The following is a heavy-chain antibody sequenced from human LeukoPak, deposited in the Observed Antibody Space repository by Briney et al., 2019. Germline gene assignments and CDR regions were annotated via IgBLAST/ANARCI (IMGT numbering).Heavy chain of an antibody. D-gene: IGHD3-16*01. V-gene: IGHV1-2*02. CDR2: INPNSGGT. CDR1: GYTFTGYY. Sequence: ASVKVSCKASGYTFTGYYMHWVRQAPGQGLEWMGWINPNSGGTNYAQKFQDRVTMTRDTSIRTAYMELSRLRSDDTAVYYCARVAGGEILRLLAYWGQGTLVTVSS. J-gene: IGHJ4*02. CDR3: ARVAGGEILRLLAY.